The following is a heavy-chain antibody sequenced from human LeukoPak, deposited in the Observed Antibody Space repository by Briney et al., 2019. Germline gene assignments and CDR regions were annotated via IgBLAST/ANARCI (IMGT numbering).Heavy chain of an antibody. CDR2: ISGSGGST. CDR1: GFTFSSYA. V-gene: IGHV3-23*01. Sequence: GGSLGLSCAAPGFTFSSYAMSWVRQAPGKGLEWVSAISGSGGSTYYADSVKGRFTISRDNSKNTLYLQMNSLRAEDTAVYYCAKDNNVLRFLEWLPTSPVAYYGMDVWGQGTTVTVSS. CDR3: AKDNNVLRFLEWLPTSPVAYYGMDV. J-gene: IGHJ6*02. D-gene: IGHD3-3*01.